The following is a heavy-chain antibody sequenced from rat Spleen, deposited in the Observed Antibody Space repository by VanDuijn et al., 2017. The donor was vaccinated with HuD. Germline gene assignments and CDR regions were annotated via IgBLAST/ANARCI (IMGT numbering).Heavy chain of an antibody. V-gene: IGHV5-29*01. CDR1: GFTFSDHY. J-gene: IGHJ1*01. D-gene: IGHD1-1*01. CDR3: ARDGYYSGDPFDF. Sequence: EVQLVESDGGLVQPGRSLKLSCAASGFTFSDHYMAWVRQAPTKGLEWVASISYDGLVPYYRDSVKGRCTISRDNSESTLYLQMDSLRSEDTATYYCARDGYYSGDPFDFWGPGTMVTVSS. CDR2: ISYDGLVP.